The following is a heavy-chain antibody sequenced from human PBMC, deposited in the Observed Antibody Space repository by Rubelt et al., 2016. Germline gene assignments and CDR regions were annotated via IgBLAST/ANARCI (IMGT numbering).Heavy chain of an antibody. V-gene: IGHV4-61*05. D-gene: IGHD5-12*01. CDR1: GGSISSSRFY. Sequence: QQQLQESGPGLVKPSETLSLTCTVSGGSISSSRFYWGWIRQPPGKGLEWIGNIYYSGSTNYNPSLKSRVTISVDTSKNQFSLKLTSGTAADTAVYYGARTSGYNYDEAFDIWGQGTMVTVSS. CDR3: ARTSGYNYDEAFDI. J-gene: IGHJ3*02. CDR2: IYYSGST.